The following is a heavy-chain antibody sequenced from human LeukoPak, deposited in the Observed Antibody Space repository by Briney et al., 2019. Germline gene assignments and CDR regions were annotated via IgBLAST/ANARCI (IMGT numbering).Heavy chain of an antibody. D-gene: IGHD5-12*01. CDR2: IRGKTSGGTT. CDR1: GFIFGDYA. CDR3: ARGGGEKWLRFLNEAIDI. V-gene: IGHV3-49*03. Sequence: PGGSLRLSCTASGFIFGDYAMTWFRQAPGKGLEWVGFIRGKTSGGTTEYAASVKGRFTISRDDSKSIAYLQMNSLKTEDTALYYCARGGGEKWLRFLNEAIDIWGQGTMVTVSS. J-gene: IGHJ3*02.